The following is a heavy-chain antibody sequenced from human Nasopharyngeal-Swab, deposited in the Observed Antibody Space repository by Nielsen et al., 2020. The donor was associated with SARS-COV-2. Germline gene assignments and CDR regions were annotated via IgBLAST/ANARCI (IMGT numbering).Heavy chain of an antibody. J-gene: IGHJ6*03. CDR2: MNPNSGNT. CDR3: ARGRKGVGIVVVIPYYYYYMDV. Sequence: WVRQAPGQGLEWMGWMNPNSGNTGYAQKFQGRVTMTRNTSISTAYMELSSLRSEDTAVYYCARGRKGVGIVVVIPYYYYYMDVWGKGTTVTVSS. D-gene: IGHD3-22*01. V-gene: IGHV1-8*01.